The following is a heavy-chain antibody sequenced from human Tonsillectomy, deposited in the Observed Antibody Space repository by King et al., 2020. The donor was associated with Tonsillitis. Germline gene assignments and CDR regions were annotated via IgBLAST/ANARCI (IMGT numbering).Heavy chain of an antibody. CDR3: ARDTGGWRSFDY. J-gene: IGHJ4*02. Sequence: VQLVESGAEVKKPGASVKVSCQASGYSFTEYSVHWVRQATGHGLDWMGRINPDSGAADYAVRFEDRCTMTTYTSLRTAYLELSRLKSDDTATYFCARDTGGWRSFDYWGQGTLVTVSS. CDR1: GYSFTEYS. V-gene: IGHV1-2*06. CDR2: INPDSGAA. D-gene: IGHD2-8*02.